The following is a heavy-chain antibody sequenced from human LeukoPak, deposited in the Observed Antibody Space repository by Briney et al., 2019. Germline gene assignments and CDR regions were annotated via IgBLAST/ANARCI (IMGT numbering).Heavy chain of an antibody. D-gene: IGHD5-24*01. CDR3: ARETIGTNDY. CDR1: GFNFSSYP. CDR2: ISSNGDTT. J-gene: IGHJ4*02. V-gene: IGHV3-64*01. Sequence: GGSLKLCCAASGFNFSSYPMHWVRQAPGKGLEYVSAISSNGDTTYYANSVRGRFTISRDNSKNTLYLQMGSLRTEDMAIYYCARETIGTNDYWGQGTLVTVSS.